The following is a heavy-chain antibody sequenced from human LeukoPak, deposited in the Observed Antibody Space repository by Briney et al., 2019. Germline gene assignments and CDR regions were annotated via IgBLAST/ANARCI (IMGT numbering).Heavy chain of an antibody. CDR1: GFTFSSYS. J-gene: IGHJ6*02. D-gene: IGHD6-19*01. Sequence: KSGGSLRLSCAASGFTFSSYSMNWVRQAPGKGLEWVSSISSSSSYIYYADSVKGRFTISRDNAKNSLYLQMNSLRAEDTAVYYCARDQWLEIYYYYGMDVWGQGTTVTVSS. V-gene: IGHV3-21*01. CDR2: ISSSSSYI. CDR3: ARDQWLEIYYYYGMDV.